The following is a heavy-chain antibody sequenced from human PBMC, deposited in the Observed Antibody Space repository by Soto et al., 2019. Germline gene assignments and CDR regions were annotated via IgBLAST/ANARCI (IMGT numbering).Heavy chain of an antibody. CDR2: MNPNSGYT. V-gene: IGHV1-8*01. Sequence: ASVKVSCKASGYSFTSYDIIWVRQATGQGLEWMGWMNPNSGYTGHAQKLQGRVTMTRDTSISTAYMELSSLRSEDTAVYYCAIGANRGFCTTAICYPLGYWGQGALVTVSS. CDR3: AIGANRGFCTTAICYPLGY. J-gene: IGHJ4*02. D-gene: IGHD2-2*01. CDR1: GYSFTSYD.